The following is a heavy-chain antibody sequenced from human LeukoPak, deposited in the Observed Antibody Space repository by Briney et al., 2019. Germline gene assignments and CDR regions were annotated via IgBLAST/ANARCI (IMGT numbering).Heavy chain of an antibody. CDR3: AKLQGSGYYYDFDY. D-gene: IGHD3-22*01. CDR1: GFTFSSYG. V-gene: IGHV3-30*18. J-gene: IGHJ4*02. Sequence: PGGSLRLSCAASGFTFSSYGMHWVRQAPGKGLEWVAVISYDGSNKYYADSVKGRFTISRDNSKNTLYLQMNSLRAEDTAVYYCAKLQGSGYYYDFDYWGQGTLVTVSS. CDR2: ISYDGSNK.